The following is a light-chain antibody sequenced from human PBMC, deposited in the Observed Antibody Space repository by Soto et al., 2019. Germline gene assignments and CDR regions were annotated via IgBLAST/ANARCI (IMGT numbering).Light chain of an antibody. CDR1: QSVSSY. V-gene: IGKV3-11*01. J-gene: IGKJ4*01. Sequence: EIVLTQSPATLSLSPGERATLSCRASQSVSSYLAWYQQKPGQAPRLLIYDASNRATGIPARFSGSGSGTDFTLTINSLEPEDSAVYYCQQRTNWPFFGGGTKVDIK. CDR3: QQRTNWPF. CDR2: DAS.